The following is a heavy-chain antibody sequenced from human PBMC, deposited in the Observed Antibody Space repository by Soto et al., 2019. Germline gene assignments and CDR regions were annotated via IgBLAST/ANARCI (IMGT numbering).Heavy chain of an antibody. CDR2: ISSSGSTI. CDR1: GFTFSDYY. Sequence: GGSLRLSCAASGFTFSDYYMSWIRQAPGKGLEWVSYISSSGSTIYYADSVKGRFTISRDNAKNSLYLQMNSLRAEDTAVYYCARDQKVTMVRGVITTWGQGTLVTVSS. D-gene: IGHD3-10*01. V-gene: IGHV3-11*01. J-gene: IGHJ5*02. CDR3: ARDQKVTMVRGVITT.